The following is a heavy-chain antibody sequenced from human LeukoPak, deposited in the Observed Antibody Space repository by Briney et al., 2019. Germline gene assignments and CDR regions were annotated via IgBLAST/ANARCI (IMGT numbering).Heavy chain of an antibody. Sequence: PSETLSLTCAVSGYSISSGYYGGWIRQPPGKGLEWIGSIYHSGSTYYNPSLKSRVTISVDTSKNQFSLKLSSVTAADTAVYYCARQGGYYDSSGPGYDYWGQGTLVTVSS. CDR3: ARQGGYYDSSGPGYDY. CDR1: GYSISSGYY. V-gene: IGHV4-38-2*01. D-gene: IGHD3-22*01. CDR2: IYHSGST. J-gene: IGHJ4*02.